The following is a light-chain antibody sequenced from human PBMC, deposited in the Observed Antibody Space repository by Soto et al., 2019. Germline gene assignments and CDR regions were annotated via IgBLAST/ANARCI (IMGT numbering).Light chain of an antibody. V-gene: IGKV3-15*01. CDR2: GAS. CDR3: QQYNNWPPYT. CDR1: QSVSSN. Sequence: EIVMTQSPATLSVSPGERATLSCRASQSVSSNLAWYQQKPGKPPRLLIYGASTRATGIPARFSGSGSGTEFPLTISSLQSEDFAVYYCQQYNNWPPYTFGQGTKLEIK. J-gene: IGKJ2*01.